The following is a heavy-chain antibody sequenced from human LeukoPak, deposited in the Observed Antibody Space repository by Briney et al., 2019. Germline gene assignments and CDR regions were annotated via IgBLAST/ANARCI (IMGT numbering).Heavy chain of an antibody. D-gene: IGHD2-8*01. Sequence: HPGGSLRLSCAASGFSVSSNYMSWVRQAPGKGLEWVSAIYRDGNTYYADSVKGRFTISRDTSKNTLFLQMNSLRAEDMALYYCARTLVADGPNFFGYWGQGTLVTVSS. CDR2: IYRDGNT. J-gene: IGHJ4*02. V-gene: IGHV3-66*01. CDR1: GFSVSSNY. CDR3: ARTLVADGPNFFGY.